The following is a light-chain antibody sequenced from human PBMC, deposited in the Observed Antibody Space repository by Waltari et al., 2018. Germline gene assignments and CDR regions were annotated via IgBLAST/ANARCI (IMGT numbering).Light chain of an antibody. CDR1: QRISNY. Sequence: DIVLTQSPATLSLSPGERATLSCRDSQRISNYLAWYQQQPGQAPRFLTYDASTSACGSPARFSGSGAGTDFTLTIISREPEDVAVYYCQQRSDGPLAFGGGTKVEI. J-gene: IGKJ4*01. CDR2: DAS. CDR3: QQRSDGPLA. V-gene: IGKV3-11*01.